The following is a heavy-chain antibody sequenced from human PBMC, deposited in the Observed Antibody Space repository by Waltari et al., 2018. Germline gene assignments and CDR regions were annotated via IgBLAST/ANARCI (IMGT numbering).Heavy chain of an antibody. D-gene: IGHD5-12*01. J-gene: IGHJ4*02. Sequence: QVQLVESGGGVVQPGRSLRLSCAASGFPFSSFGMHWVRQAPGKGLEWVAVIWYDGSNKYYADSVKGRFTISRDNSKNTLYLQMNSLRAEDTAVYYCARSSPWLQLYYFDYWGQGTLVTVSS. V-gene: IGHV3-33*01. CDR2: IWYDGSNK. CDR3: ARSSPWLQLYYFDY. CDR1: GFPFSSFG.